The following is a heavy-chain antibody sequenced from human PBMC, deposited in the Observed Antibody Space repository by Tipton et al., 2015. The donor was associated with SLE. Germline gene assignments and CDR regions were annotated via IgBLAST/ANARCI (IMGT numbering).Heavy chain of an antibody. CDR3: ARAPIAAARAEYFQH. Sequence: SLRLSCAASGFTFNNYAMEWVRQAPGKGLEWVAVILYDGSNEYYADSVKGRFTISRDNAKNSLYLQMNSLRAEDTAVYYCARAPIAAARAEYFQHWGQGTLVTVSS. CDR1: GFTFNNYA. J-gene: IGHJ1*01. D-gene: IGHD6-13*01. V-gene: IGHV3-30-3*01. CDR2: ILYDGSNE.